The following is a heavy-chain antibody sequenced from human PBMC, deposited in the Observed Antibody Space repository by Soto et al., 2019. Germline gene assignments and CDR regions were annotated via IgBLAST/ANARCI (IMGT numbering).Heavy chain of an antibody. CDR1: GGSIGSGGYF. J-gene: IGHJ4*02. V-gene: IGHV4-30-4*01. CDR2: ISYTGSA. CDR3: ATMGATAGSYYFDY. D-gene: IGHD1-26*01. Sequence: SETLSLTCTVSGGSIGSGGYFWSLIRQPPGKGLEWIGFISYTGSAYYNPSLKSRAAISVDTSKNQFSLKLTSVTAADAAVYYCATMGATAGSYYFDYWGQGALVTVSS.